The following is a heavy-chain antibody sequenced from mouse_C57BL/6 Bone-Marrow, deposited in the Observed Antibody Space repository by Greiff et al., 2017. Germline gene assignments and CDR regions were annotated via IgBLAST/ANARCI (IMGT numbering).Heavy chain of an antibody. V-gene: IGHV14-4*01. J-gene: IGHJ2*01. D-gene: IGHD1-1*02. CDR1: GFNIKDDY. CDR2: IDPENGDT. CDR3: PYGFDY. Sequence: VQLKESGAELVRPGASVKLSCTASGFNIKDDYMHWVKQRPEQGLEWIGWIDPENGDTEYASKFQGKATITADTSSNTAYLQLSSLTSEYTAVYYCPYGFDYWGQGTTLTVSS.